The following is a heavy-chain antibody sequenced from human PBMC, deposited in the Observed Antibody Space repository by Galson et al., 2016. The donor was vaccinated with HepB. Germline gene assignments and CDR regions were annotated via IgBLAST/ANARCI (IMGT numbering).Heavy chain of an antibody. CDR3: AREERYCSSMRCQNPDYGMDV. Sequence: SLRLSCAASGFTFTTYWMTWVRQAPGKGLEWVANIKQDGSEKYYVDSVKGRFTISRDNAKNSLYLQMNSLRAEDTAVYFCAREERYCSSMRCQNPDYGMDVWGQGTTVTVSS. CDR1: GFTFTTYW. J-gene: IGHJ6*02. V-gene: IGHV3-7*01. D-gene: IGHD2-2*01. CDR2: IKQDGSEK.